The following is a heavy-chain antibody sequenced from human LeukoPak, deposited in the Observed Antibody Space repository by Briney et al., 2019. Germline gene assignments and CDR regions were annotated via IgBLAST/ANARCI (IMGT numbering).Heavy chain of an antibody. J-gene: IGHJ4*02. V-gene: IGHV4-4*02. CDR2: IYHSGST. CDR1: GGSISSNNW. Sequence: SGTLSLTCAVPGGSISSNNWWSWVRQPPGKGLEWIGEIYHSGSTNYNAPLKSRVTISVDKSKNQFSLRLTSVTAADTAVYYCVRDVGAAPDYYFDYWGQGTLVTVSS. D-gene: IGHD1-26*01. CDR3: VRDVGAAPDYYFDY.